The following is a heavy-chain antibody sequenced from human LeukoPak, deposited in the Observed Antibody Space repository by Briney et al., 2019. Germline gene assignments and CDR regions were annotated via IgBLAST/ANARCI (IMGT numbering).Heavy chain of an antibody. CDR3: ALSGYRERNDDY. V-gene: IGHV4-34*01. Sequence: PSETLSLTCAVYGGSFSGYYWSWIRQPPGKGLEWIGEINHSGSTNYNLSLKSRVTISVDTSKNQYSLKLSSVTAADTAVYYCALSGYRERNDDYWGQGTLVTVSS. CDR1: GGSFSGYY. J-gene: IGHJ4*02. CDR2: INHSGST. D-gene: IGHD6-25*01.